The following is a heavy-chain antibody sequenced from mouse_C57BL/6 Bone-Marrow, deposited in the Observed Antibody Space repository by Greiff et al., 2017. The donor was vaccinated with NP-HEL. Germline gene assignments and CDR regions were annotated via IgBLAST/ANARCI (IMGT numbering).Heavy chain of an antibody. CDR1: GYTFTSYW. D-gene: IGHD1-1*01. CDR2: IDPSDSYT. J-gene: IGHJ3*01. V-gene: IGHV1-50*01. CDR3: ARGHGSTFAY. Sequence: QVQLKQPGAELVKPGASVKLSCKASGYTFTSYWMQWVKQRPGQGLEWIGEIDPSDSYTNYTQKFKGKATLTVDTSSSTAYMQLSSLTSEDSAVYYCARGHGSTFAYWGQGTLVTVSA.